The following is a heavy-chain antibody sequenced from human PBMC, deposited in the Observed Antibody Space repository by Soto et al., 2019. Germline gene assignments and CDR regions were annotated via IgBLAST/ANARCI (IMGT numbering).Heavy chain of an antibody. CDR1: GFSLSTSGVG. CDR2: IYWDDDK. V-gene: IGHV2-5*02. Sequence: SGPTLVNPTQTLTLTCTFSGFSLSTSGVGVGWIRQPPGKALEWLALIYWDDDKRYSPSLKSRLTITKDTSKTQVVLTMPNMAPLNTPTYYWAHNFYQLPFDYWGQGTLVTVSS. CDR3: AHNFYQLPFDY. D-gene: IGHD2-2*01. J-gene: IGHJ4*02.